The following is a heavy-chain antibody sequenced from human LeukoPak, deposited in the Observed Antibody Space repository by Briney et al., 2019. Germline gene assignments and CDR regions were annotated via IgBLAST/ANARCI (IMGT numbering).Heavy chain of an antibody. D-gene: IGHD1-26*01. J-gene: IGHJ3*02. V-gene: IGHV4-59*01. CDR3: ARAVRVGTTNAFDI. CDR2: IYYSGGT. CDR1: GGSISSYY. Sequence: SETLSLPCTVSGGSISSYYWSWIRQPPGKGLEWIGYIYYSGGTNYNPSLKSRVTISVDTSKNQFSLKLSSVTAADTAVYYCARAVRVGTTNAFDIWGQGTMVTVSS.